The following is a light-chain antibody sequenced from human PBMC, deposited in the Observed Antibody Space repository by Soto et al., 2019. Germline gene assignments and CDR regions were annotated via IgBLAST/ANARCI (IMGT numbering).Light chain of an antibody. CDR1: QRVSSNY. V-gene: IGKV3-20*01. J-gene: IGKJ5*01. CDR3: QQYGSSPIT. Sequence: EIVLTQSPGTLSLSPGERATLSCRASQRVSSNYLAWYQQKSGQAPRLLIYGASSRATGIPDRFSGSGSGTDFTLNISRLEPEDFAAYYCQQYGSSPITFGQGTRLEIK. CDR2: GAS.